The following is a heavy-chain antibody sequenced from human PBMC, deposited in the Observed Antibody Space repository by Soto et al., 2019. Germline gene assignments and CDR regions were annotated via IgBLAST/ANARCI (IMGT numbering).Heavy chain of an antibody. V-gene: IGHV3-15*01. D-gene: IGHD1-1*01. J-gene: IGHJ4*02. CDR2: IKSTKDGGAR. CDR1: GFMFSSAW. CDR3: VEGWNDF. Sequence: EVQVVESGGDLVEPGGSLRLSCVTSGFMFSSAWMSWVRQAPGKGLEWVARIKSTKDGGARDYAAPVNGRFSISRNDSRSPVYLQRTSLRVEDTALYYCVEGWNDFWGQGTLVTVSS.